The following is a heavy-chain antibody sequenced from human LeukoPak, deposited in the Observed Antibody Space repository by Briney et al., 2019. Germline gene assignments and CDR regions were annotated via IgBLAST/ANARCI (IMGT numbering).Heavy chain of an antibody. CDR1: GYSFINYW. Sequence: GESLKISCKASGYSFINYWIVWVRQMPGKGLEWMGIIYPGDSDTRYSPSFQGQVTISADESINTAYLQWSSLKASDTAMYYCARVVVIRTTSASYMDVWGRGTTVTISS. CDR3: ARVVVIRTTSASYMDV. V-gene: IGHV5-51*01. D-gene: IGHD2-15*01. J-gene: IGHJ6*03. CDR2: IYPGDSDT.